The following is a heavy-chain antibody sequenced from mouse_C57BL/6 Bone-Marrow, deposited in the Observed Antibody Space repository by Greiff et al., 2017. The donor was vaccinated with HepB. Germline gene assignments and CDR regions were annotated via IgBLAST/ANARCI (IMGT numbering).Heavy chain of an antibody. D-gene: IGHD4-1*01. CDR1: GFSLTSYG. CDR3: ARRTELGRYYAMDY. Sequence: VQLQQSGPGLVQPSQSLSITCIVSGFSLTSYGVHWVRQSPGKGLEWLGVIWSGGSTDYNAAFISRLSISKDNSKSQVFFKMNSLQADDTAIYYCARRTELGRYYAMDYWGQGTSVTVSS. V-gene: IGHV2-2*01. J-gene: IGHJ4*01. CDR2: IWSGGST.